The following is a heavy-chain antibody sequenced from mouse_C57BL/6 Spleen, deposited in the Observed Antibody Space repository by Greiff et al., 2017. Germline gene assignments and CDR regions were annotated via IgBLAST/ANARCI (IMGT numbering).Heavy chain of an antibody. V-gene: IGHV5-4*03. CDR2: ISDGGSYT. Sequence: EVKLMESGGGLVKPGGSLKLSCAASGFTFSSYAMSWVRQTPEKRLEWVATISDGGSYTYYPDNVKGRFTISRDNAKNNLYLQMSHLKSENTAMYYCARTRTYYDYDGFDYWGQGTTLTVSS. CDR1: GFTFSSYA. D-gene: IGHD2-4*01. CDR3: ARTRTYYDYDGFDY. J-gene: IGHJ2*01.